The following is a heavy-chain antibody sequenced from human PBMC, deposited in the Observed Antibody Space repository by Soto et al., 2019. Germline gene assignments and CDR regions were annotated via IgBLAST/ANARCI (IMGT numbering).Heavy chain of an antibody. J-gene: IGHJ6*01. CDR3: ARGGFSGSYKVPAGPDV. CDR2: INPNSGGT. D-gene: IGHD1-26*01. V-gene: IGHV1-2*02. CDR1: GDGIACYY. Sequence: GSAKVPWKACGDGIACYYRRWVRQAPGQGLEWMGWINPNSGGTNYAQKFQGRVTMTRDTSISTAYMELSRLRSDDTAVYYCARGGFSGSYKVPAGPDVWGQGTTVTVPS.